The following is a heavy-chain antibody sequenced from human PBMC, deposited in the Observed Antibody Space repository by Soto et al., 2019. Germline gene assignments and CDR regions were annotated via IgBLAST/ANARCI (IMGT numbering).Heavy chain of an antibody. D-gene: IGHD3-16*01. CDR1: GFTFSSYA. Sequence: SGGSLRLSCAASGFTFSSYAMSWVRQAPGKGLKWVSAISGSGGSTYYADSVKGRFTISRDNSKNTLYLQMNSLRAEDTAVYYCAKDRPLIYDYIWGSYSAGPTEMGVGYFDYWGQGTLVTVSS. J-gene: IGHJ4*02. CDR2: ISGSGGST. V-gene: IGHV3-23*01. CDR3: AKDRPLIYDYIWGSYSAGPTEMGVGYFDY.